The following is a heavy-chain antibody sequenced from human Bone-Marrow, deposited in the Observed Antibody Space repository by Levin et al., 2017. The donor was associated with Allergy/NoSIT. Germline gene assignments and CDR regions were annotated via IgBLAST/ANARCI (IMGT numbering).Heavy chain of an antibody. CDR3: ARLGVSCTRTSSCLRALGY. CDR1: GYRFTSYW. Sequence: PGESLKISCKGSGYRFTSYWSSWVRQMPGKGLEWMGRIDPSDSYTNYSPSLQGHVTIAAEKSTSTSYLQWTSLKASDTAMYYCARLGVSCTRTSSCLRALGYWGQGTLVTVSS. D-gene: IGHD2-2*01. J-gene: IGHJ4*02. V-gene: IGHV5-10-1*01. CDR2: IDPSDSYT.